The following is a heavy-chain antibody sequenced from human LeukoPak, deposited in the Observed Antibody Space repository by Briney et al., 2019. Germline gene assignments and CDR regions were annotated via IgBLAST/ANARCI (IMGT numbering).Heavy chain of an antibody. CDR2: INNSGST. V-gene: IGHV4-34*01. D-gene: IGHD3-9*01. Sequence: SETLSLTCAVYGGSFSGYYWSWIRQPPGKGLEWIGEINNSGSTNYNPSLKSRVTISVDTSKNQFSLKLSSVTAADTAVYYCARRGYYDILTGYLYYYYYYMDVWGKGTTVTISS. J-gene: IGHJ6*03. CDR3: ARRGYYDILTGYLYYYYYYMDV. CDR1: GGSFSGYY.